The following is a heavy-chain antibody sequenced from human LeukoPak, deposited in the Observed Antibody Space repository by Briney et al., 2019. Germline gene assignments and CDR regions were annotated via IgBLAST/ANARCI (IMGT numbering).Heavy chain of an antibody. V-gene: IGHV4-59*08. D-gene: IGHD2-15*01. CDR3: ATLTYCSGGSCFPKYFQH. CDR2: IYYSWST. J-gene: IGHJ1*01. Sequence: PSETLSLTCTVSGGSISSYYWSWIRQPPGKGLEWFGYIYYSWSTNHNPSLKSRVTISVDTSKNQFSLRLSSVTAADTAVYYCATLTYCSGGSCFPKYFQHWGQGTLVAVSS. CDR1: GGSISSYY.